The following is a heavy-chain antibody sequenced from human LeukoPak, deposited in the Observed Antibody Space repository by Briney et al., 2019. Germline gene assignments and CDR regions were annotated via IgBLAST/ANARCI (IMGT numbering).Heavy chain of an antibody. Sequence: SETLSLTCTVSGGSISRGSYYWSWIRQPAGKGLEWIGRMYTSGSTNYNPSLKSRVTISVDTSKNQFSLKLSTVTAADTAVYYCARLRGVAVAGLDYWGQGTLVTVSS. J-gene: IGHJ4*02. CDR2: MYTSGST. V-gene: IGHV4-61*02. CDR1: GGSISRGSYY. CDR3: ARLRGVAVAGLDY. D-gene: IGHD6-19*01.